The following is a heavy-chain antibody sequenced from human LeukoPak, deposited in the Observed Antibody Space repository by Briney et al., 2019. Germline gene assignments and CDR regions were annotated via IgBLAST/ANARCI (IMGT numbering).Heavy chain of an antibody. J-gene: IGHJ4*02. CDR3: TRTGDYYYAY. D-gene: IGHD3-3*01. CDR1: GFTFSSYW. CDR2: INSDGSTT. Sequence: GGSLRLSCAASGFTFSSYWMQWVRQAPGEGLVWVSRINSDGSTTNYADSVKGRFTISRDNAKNTLYLQMNSLRDEDTAVYYCTRTGDYYYAYWGQGTLVTVSS. V-gene: IGHV3-74*01.